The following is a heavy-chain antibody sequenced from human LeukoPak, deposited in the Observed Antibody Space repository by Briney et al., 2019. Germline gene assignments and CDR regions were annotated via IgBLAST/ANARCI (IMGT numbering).Heavy chain of an antibody. CDR2: IYSGGST. J-gene: IGHJ5*02. CDR1: GFTLSSNY. CDR3: ARDSWPITGTTPWFDP. V-gene: IGHV3-53*01. Sequence: GRSLRLSCAASGFTLSSNYMSWVRQAPGKGLEWVSVIYSGGSTYYADSVKGRFTISRDNSKNTLYLQMNSLRAEDTAVYYCARDSWPITGTTPWFDPWGQGTLVTVSS. D-gene: IGHD1-7*01.